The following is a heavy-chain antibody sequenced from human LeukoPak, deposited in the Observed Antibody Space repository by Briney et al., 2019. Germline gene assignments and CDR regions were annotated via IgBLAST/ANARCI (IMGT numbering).Heavy chain of an antibody. J-gene: IGHJ5*02. CDR1: GGSFSGYY. V-gene: IGHV4-34*01. D-gene: IGHD6-19*01. CDR2: INHSGST. CDR3: ARRYSSGWYSVDP. Sequence: SETLSLTCAVYGGSFSGYYWSWIRQPPGKGLEWIGEINHSGSTHYNPSLKSRVTISVDTSKNQFSLKLSSVTAADTAVYYCARRYSSGWYSVDPWGQGTLVTVSS.